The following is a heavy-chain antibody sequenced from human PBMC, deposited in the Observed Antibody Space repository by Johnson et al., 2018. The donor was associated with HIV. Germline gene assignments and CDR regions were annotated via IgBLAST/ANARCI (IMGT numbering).Heavy chain of an antibody. Sequence: QEQLVESGGGLVKPGGSLRLSCAASGFTFSSYAMHWVRQAPGKGLEWVSFISYDGSTIYYADSVKGRFTISRDNSKNTLYLQMNSLRAEDTAVYYCERVVTTRGAFDIWGQGTMVTVSS. J-gene: IGHJ3*02. CDR2: ISYDGSTI. CDR3: ERVVTTRGAFDI. CDR1: GFTFSSYA. D-gene: IGHD1-1*01. V-gene: IGHV3-30-3*01.